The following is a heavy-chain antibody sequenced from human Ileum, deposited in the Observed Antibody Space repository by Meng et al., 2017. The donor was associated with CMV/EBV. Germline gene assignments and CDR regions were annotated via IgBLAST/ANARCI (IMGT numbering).Heavy chain of an antibody. V-gene: IGHV4-59*11. CDR2: VYYSGSA. J-gene: IGHJ4*02. CDR3: ARGVGPATNNSLDH. Sequence: GSLRLSCTVSGDSLSGHYWSWIRQPPGKGLEWMGYVYYSGSATYSPALRSRITISVDTSRNQISLNLRSVTAADTAMYFCARGVGPATNNSLDHWGQGTLVTVSS. D-gene: IGHD1-1*01. CDR1: GDSLSGHY.